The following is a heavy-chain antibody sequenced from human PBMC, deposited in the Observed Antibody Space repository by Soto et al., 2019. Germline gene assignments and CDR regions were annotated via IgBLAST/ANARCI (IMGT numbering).Heavy chain of an antibody. CDR2: ITNDGSRR. CDR1: GFSFSVYG. D-gene: IGHD2-2*01. J-gene: IGHJ6*02. V-gene: IGHV3-33*01. CDR3: ARDDDYAIHNGMDV. Sequence: QVQLVESGGGVVQPGRSLGLSCVASGFSFSVYGMHWVRQAPGKGLEWVAVITNDGSRREYADSVKGRFTISRDNSKNTLFLEMSSLRAEDMAIYYCARDDDYAIHNGMDVWGQGTTVTVSS.